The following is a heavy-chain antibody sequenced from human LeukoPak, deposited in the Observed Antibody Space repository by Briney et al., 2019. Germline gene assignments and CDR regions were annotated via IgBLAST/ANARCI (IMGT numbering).Heavy chain of an antibody. CDR2: ISSTSNTI. Sequence: GGSLRLSCAASGFTFSTYAMNWVRQAPGKGLEWVSYISSTSNTIYYADSVKGRFTISRDNAKNSLCLQMNSLRDEDTAVYYRARGGIVGMIDYWGQGTLVTVSS. CDR1: GFTFSTYA. D-gene: IGHD2/OR15-2a*01. CDR3: ARGGIVGMIDY. J-gene: IGHJ4*02. V-gene: IGHV3-48*02.